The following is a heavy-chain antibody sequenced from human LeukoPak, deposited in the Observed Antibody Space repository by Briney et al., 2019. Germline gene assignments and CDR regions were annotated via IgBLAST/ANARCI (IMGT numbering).Heavy chain of an antibody. D-gene: IGHD3-3*01. Sequence: GSLILSCAASGFSVSSNYMSWIRPPPGKGLEWIGEINHSGSTNYNPSLKSRATISVDTSKNQFSLKLSSVTAADTAVYYCARGLPDDDFWSGYYPAWGQGTLVTVSS. CDR3: ARGLPDDDFWSGYYPA. J-gene: IGHJ5*02. CDR2: INHSGST. CDR1: GFSVSSNY. V-gene: IGHV4-34*01.